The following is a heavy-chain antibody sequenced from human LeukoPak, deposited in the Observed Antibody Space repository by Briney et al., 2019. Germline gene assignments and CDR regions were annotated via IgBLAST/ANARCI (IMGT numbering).Heavy chain of an antibody. CDR2: IYYSGST. J-gene: IGHJ5*02. CDR1: GGSISSYY. V-gene: IGHV4-59*12. CDR3: ARVWVGATTNIWFDP. D-gene: IGHD1-26*01. Sequence: TSETLSLTCTVSGGSISSYYWSWIRQPPGKGLELIGYIYYSGSTNYNPSLKSRVTISVDKSKNQFSLKLSSVTAADTAVYYCARVWVGATTNIWFDPWGQGTLVTVSS.